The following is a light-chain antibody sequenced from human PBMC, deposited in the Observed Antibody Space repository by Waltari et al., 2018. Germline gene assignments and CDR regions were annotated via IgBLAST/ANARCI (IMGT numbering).Light chain of an antibody. CDR2: DVI. J-gene: IGLJ2*01. CDR3: CSFSAISVVV. Sequence: QSALTQPASVSGSPGQSISVSCTGTSSDIGGYNDVACYQHYPGKAPKLLSYDVIKPPSGVSNRFSGSKSGNTASLTISGLQAEDEADYYCCSFSAISVVVFGGGTKLTVL. CDR1: SSDIGGYND. V-gene: IGLV2-14*03.